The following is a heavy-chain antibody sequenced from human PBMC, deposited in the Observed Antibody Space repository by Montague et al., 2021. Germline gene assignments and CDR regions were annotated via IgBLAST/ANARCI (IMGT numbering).Heavy chain of an antibody. Sequence: SLRLSCAASGFTFSNYALHWVRQSPGKGLEWVAIISPDGSNEDYADSVKGRFSISRDNSNNTLYLLMNSLRPEDTAIYYCARGPYDDGSYLLHFESWGQGTLVTVSS. J-gene: IGHJ4*02. V-gene: IGHV3-30*03. D-gene: IGHD1-26*01. CDR1: GFTFSNYA. CDR3: ARGPYDDGSYLLHFES. CDR2: ISPDGSNE.